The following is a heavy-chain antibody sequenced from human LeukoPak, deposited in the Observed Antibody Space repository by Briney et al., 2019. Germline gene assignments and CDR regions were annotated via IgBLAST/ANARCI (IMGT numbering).Heavy chain of an antibody. Sequence: GGSLRLSCAASGFTFSSYWMSWIRQAPGKGLEGVSYISSSGSTIYYADSVKGRFTISRDNAKNSLYLQMNSLRAEDTAVYYCARDYQVYYDILTGYSPAAGWFDPWGQGTLVTVSS. J-gene: IGHJ5*02. V-gene: IGHV3-11*01. D-gene: IGHD3-9*01. CDR1: GFTFSSYW. CDR3: ARDYQVYYDILTGYSPAAGWFDP. CDR2: ISSSGSTI.